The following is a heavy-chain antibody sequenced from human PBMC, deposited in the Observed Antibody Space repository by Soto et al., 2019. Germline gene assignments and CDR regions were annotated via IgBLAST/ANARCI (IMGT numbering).Heavy chain of an antibody. CDR1: GGTFSSYA. CDR2: IIPIFGTA. CDR3: ASPLIGGQLVQWVNYYYYGMDV. V-gene: IGHV1-69*13. Sequence: ASVKVSCKASGGTFSSYAISWVRQAPGQGLEWMGGIIPIFGTANYAQKFQGRVTITADESTSTAYMELSSLRSEDTAVYYCASPLIGGQLVQWVNYYYYGMDVWGQGTTVTVSS. J-gene: IGHJ6*02. D-gene: IGHD6-13*01.